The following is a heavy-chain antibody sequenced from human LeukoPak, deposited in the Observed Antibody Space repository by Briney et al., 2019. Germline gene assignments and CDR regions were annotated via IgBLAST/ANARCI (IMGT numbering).Heavy chain of an antibody. CDR3: AKDTDILSYYGMDV. CDR2: ISSSSTTV. Sequence: PGGSLRLSCAASGFTFNNYAMNWVRQAPGKGLEWVSYISSSSTTVYYADSVKGHFTISRDNAKNSLYLQMNSLRAEDTALYYCAKDTDILSYYGMDVWGQGTTVTVSS. CDR1: GFTFNNYA. J-gene: IGHJ6*02. V-gene: IGHV3-48*04. D-gene: IGHD3-9*01.